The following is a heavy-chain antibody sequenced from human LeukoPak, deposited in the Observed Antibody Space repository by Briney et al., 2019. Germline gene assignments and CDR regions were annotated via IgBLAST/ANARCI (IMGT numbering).Heavy chain of an antibody. D-gene: IGHD1-26*01. CDR1: GFTLRSYS. Sequence: GGSLRLSCATSGFTLRSYSMHWVRQAPGKGLEFVSAINYNDGRTYYANSVKGRFTISRDTPRSTLFLQMGSLTPEDMAVYYCARVGPSGAFDYWGQGTLVTVS. J-gene: IGHJ4*02. CDR3: ARVGPSGAFDY. CDR2: INYNDGRT. V-gene: IGHV3-64*01.